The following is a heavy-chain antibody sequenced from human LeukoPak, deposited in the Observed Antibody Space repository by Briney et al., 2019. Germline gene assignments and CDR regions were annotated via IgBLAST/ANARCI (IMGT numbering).Heavy chain of an antibody. V-gene: IGHV3-23*01. D-gene: IGHD5-12*01. J-gene: IGHJ4*02. Sequence: GGSLRLSCTASGFAFGSYAMAWVRQAPGKGLEGVAAIGSDYDRVHEDSVKSRFTISRDNSKSTLYLQMDNLRPEDTAVYFCAKSAGVATIYFDCWGQGALVTVSS. CDR1: GFAFGSYA. CDR3: AKSAGVATIYFDC. CDR2: IGSDYDR.